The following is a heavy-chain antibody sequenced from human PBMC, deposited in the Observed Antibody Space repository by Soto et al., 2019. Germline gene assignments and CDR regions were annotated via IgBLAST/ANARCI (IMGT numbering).Heavy chain of an antibody. Sequence: SETLSLTCAVYGGSFSGYYWSWTRQPPGKGLEWIGEINHSGSTNYNPSLKSRVTISVDTSKNQFSLKLSSVTAADTAVYYCARGPTVTTFGYFDYWGQGTLVTVSS. V-gene: IGHV4-34*01. CDR2: INHSGST. CDR3: ARGPTVTTFGYFDY. D-gene: IGHD4-17*01. CDR1: GGSFSGYY. J-gene: IGHJ4*02.